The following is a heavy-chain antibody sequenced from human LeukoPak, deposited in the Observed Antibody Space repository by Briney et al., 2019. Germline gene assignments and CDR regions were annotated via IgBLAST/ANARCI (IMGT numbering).Heavy chain of an antibody. D-gene: IGHD6-19*01. CDR1: GFTFSNAW. CDR2: INWNGIIK. CDR3: ARELRSYSSGIGCDY. J-gene: IGHJ4*02. V-gene: IGHV3-20*04. Sequence: GGSLRLSCAASGFTFSNAWMSWVRQAPGKGLEWVAGINWNGIIKRYGDSVRGRFTISRDKATNSLYLQMNSLRAEDTAVYYCARELRSYSSGIGCDYWGQGTLVTVSS.